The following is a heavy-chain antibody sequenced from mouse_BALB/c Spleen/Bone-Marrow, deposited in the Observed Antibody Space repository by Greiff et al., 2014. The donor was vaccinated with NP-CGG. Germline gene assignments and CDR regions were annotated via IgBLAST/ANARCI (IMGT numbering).Heavy chain of an antibody. Sequence: LQESGPELVKPGPSVKISCEASGYSFTGYYMHWVKQSHGKSLEWIGEINPYNGGTSYNQKFKGKATLTVDTSSSTAFMELHSLTSEDSLVYYCARQLYGNYAYWGQGTLVTVSA. CDR2: INPYNGGT. J-gene: IGHJ3*01. V-gene: IGHV1S30*02. CDR3: ARQLYGNYAY. CDR1: GYSFTGYY. D-gene: IGHD2-10*02.